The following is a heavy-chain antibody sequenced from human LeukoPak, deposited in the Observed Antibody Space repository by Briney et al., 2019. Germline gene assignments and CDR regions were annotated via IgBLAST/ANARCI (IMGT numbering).Heavy chain of an antibody. CDR3: ARPRVTPRAAFDY. J-gene: IGHJ4*02. CDR2: IYYSGNT. Sequence: PSETLSLTCTVSGDSISTSNSYWGWIRQPPGKGLEWIGSIYYSGNTYYNASLKSRVTISVDTSKNQFSLKLSSVTAADTAVYYCARPRVTPRAAFDYWGQGTLVTVSS. V-gene: IGHV4-39*01. D-gene: IGHD2-21*02. CDR1: GDSISTSNSY.